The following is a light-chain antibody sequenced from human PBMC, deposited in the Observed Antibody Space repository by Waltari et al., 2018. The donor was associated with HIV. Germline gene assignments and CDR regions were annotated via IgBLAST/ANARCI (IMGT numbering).Light chain of an antibody. V-gene: IGLV2-14*01. CDR2: EVS. J-gene: IGLJ1*01. Sequence: QSALTQPASVSGSPGQSITISCTGTSSDVGGHNYVSWYQQHPGKAPKLMIYEVSNRPSGISNRCSGSKSGNTASLTISGLHAEDEADYYCSSYTSSSTLYVFGTGTKVTVL. CDR3: SSYTSSSTLYV. CDR1: SSDVGGHNY.